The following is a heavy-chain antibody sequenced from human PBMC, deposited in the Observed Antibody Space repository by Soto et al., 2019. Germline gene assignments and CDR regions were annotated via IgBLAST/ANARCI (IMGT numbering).Heavy chain of an antibody. V-gene: IGHV4-39*01. D-gene: IGHD3-22*01. Sequence: PSETLSLTCTVSGGSISSSSHYWGWIRQPPGKGLEWLGSIYYSENTYYNPSLKSRVAISVDTSKNQFSLRLSSVTAADTAVYYCARPDYYDSSGYYSHFHYWGQGALVTVSS. J-gene: IGHJ4*02. CDR1: GGSISSSSHY. CDR3: ARPDYYDSSGYYSHFHY. CDR2: IYYSENT.